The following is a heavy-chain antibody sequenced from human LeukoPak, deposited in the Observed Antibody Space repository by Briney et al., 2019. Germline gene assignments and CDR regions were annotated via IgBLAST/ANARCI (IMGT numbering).Heavy chain of an antibody. CDR3: ARDRYSSSYGMDV. V-gene: IGHV4-31*03. CDR2: IHYSGST. Sequence: SETLSLTCTVSGGAIGSGAYYWSWIRQHPGKGLEWIGYIHYSGSTYYNPSLKSRVTISVDTSKNQFSLKLSSVTAADTAVYYCARDRYSSSYGMDVWGKGTTVTVSS. J-gene: IGHJ6*04. D-gene: IGHD6-13*01. CDR1: GGAIGSGAYY.